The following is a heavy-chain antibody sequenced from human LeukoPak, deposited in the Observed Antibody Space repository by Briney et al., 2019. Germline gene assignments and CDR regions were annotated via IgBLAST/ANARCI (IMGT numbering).Heavy chain of an antibody. J-gene: IGHJ4*02. CDR1: GLTVSNNH. CDR2: IDNVGGT. Sequence: GGSLRLSCVASGLTVSNNHVSWVRQAPGKGLEWVSLIDNVGGTYYADSVKGRFTISRDHSENTLYLQMNSLRAEDTALYYCMGYGGNSFWGQGTLVTVPS. D-gene: IGHD4-23*01. CDR3: MGYGGNSF. V-gene: IGHV3-66*01.